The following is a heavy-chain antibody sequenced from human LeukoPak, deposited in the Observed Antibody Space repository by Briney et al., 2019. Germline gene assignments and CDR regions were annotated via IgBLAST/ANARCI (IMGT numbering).Heavy chain of an antibody. Sequence: SVKVSRKAPGGTFSSYAISWVRQAPGQGLEWMGGIIPIFGTANYAQKFQGRVTITTDESTSTAYMELSSLRSEDTAVYYCARTEDCSSTSCSHSFDYWGQGTLVTVSS. CDR2: IIPIFGTA. J-gene: IGHJ4*02. CDR1: GGTFSSYA. D-gene: IGHD2-2*01. V-gene: IGHV1-69*05. CDR3: ARTEDCSSTSCSHSFDY.